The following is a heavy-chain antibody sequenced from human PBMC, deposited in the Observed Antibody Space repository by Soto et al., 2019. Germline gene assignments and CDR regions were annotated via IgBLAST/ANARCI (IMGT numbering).Heavy chain of an antibody. CDR3: AHKGSGSRAIDY. CDR1: GFSLSTSGVG. J-gene: IGHJ4*02. V-gene: IGHV2-5*02. CDR2: IYWDDSK. Sequence: QITLKESGPPLVKPTQTLTLTCTFSGFSLSTSGVGVGWIRQPPGKALEWLAVIYWDDSKTYSPSLKSRLTTXKXXSRDQVVLTMTNMDPVDTATYYCAHKGSGSRAIDYWGQGALVTVSS. D-gene: IGHD3-10*01.